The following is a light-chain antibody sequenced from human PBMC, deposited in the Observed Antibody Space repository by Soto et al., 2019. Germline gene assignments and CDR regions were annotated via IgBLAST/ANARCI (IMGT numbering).Light chain of an antibody. CDR1: SSNIGSNT. CDR2: SNN. CDR3: GSFAASNNLL. Sequence: QSVLTQPPSASGTPGQRVTISCSGSSSNIGSNTVNWYQQLPGTAPKLLIYSNNQRPSGVPDRFSGSKSGNTASLTVSGLQAEDEADYYCGSFAASNNLLFGRGTKLTVL. J-gene: IGLJ2*01. V-gene: IGLV1-44*01.